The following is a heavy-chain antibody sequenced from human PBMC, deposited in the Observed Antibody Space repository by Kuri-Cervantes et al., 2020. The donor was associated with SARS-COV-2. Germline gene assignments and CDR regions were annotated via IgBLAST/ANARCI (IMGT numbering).Heavy chain of an antibody. CDR1: GGSISSYY. D-gene: IGHD2-15*01. CDR2: ISGSGGST. CDR3: AKDRGSGGTWYYSDY. Sequence: GESLKISCTVSGGSISSYYWSWVRQAPGKGLEWVSAISGSGGSTYYADSVKGRFTISRDNSKNTLYLQMNSLRAEDTAVYYCAKDRGSGGTWYYSDYWGQGTLVTVSS. V-gene: IGHV3-23*01. J-gene: IGHJ4*02.